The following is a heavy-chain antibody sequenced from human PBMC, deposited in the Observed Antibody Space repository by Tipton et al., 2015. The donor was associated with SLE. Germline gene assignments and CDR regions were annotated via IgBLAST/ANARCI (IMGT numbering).Heavy chain of an antibody. V-gene: IGHV3-30*03. D-gene: IGHD2-15*01. J-gene: IGHJ4*02. Sequence: SLRLSCAASGFTFSSYGMHWVRQAPGKGLEWVAVISYDGSNKYYADSVKGRFTISRDNSKNTLYLQMNSLRAEDTAVYYCARGYCSGGSCYSGENYWGQGTLVTVSS. CDR1: GFTFSSYG. CDR3: ARGYCSGGSCYSGENY. CDR2: ISYDGSNK.